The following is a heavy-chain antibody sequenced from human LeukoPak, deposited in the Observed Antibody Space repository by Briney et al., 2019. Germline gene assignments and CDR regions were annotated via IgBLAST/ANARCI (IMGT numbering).Heavy chain of an antibody. CDR2: IRYDGSNK. Sequence: GGSLRLSCAASGFTFSSYGMHWVRQAPGKGLEWVAFIRYDGSNKYYADSVKGRFTISRDNSKNTLYLQMNSLRAEDTAVYYCARTRVANGYDSFDIWGQGTMVTVSS. J-gene: IGHJ3*02. V-gene: IGHV3-30*02. CDR1: GFTFSSYG. CDR3: ARTRVANGYDSFDI. D-gene: IGHD5-24*01.